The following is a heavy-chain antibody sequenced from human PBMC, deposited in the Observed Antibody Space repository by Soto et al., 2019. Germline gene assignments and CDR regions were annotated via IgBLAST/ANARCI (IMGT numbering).Heavy chain of an antibody. CDR1: GFTFSSYA. V-gene: IGHV3-30-3*01. D-gene: IGHD2-2*01. Sequence: GSLSLSCAASGFTFSSYAMHWVRQAPGKGLEWVAVISYDGSNKYYADSVKGRFTISRDNSKNTLYLQMNSLRAEDTAVYYCARERRGYCSSTSCPVGYYYYGMDVWGQGTTVTVSS. J-gene: IGHJ6*02. CDR3: ARERRGYCSSTSCPVGYYYYGMDV. CDR2: ISYDGSNK.